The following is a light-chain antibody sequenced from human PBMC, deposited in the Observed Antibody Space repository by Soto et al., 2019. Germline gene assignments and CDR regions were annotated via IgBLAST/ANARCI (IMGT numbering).Light chain of an antibody. Sequence: EIVLTQSPATLSLSPVERATLSCRASQSVSSYLLWYQQKPGQAPRLLIYDSSSRATGIPARFSGSGSGTEFSLTISSLQSEDFAVYYCQQYNDWPLTFGGGTKVDIK. CDR2: DSS. J-gene: IGKJ4*01. V-gene: IGKV3D-15*01. CDR1: QSVSSY. CDR3: QQYNDWPLT.